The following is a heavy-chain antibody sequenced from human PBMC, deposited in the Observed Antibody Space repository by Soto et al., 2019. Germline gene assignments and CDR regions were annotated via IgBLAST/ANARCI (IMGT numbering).Heavy chain of an antibody. J-gene: IGHJ5*01. CDR3: ARGRYCLTGRCFPNWFDS. CDR2: IYKSATT. Sequence: SETLSLTCSVSGDSISNLDYFWAWIRQPPGQALEYIGYIYKSATTYYNPSFESRVAISVDTSKRQFSLNVTSVTAADTAVYFCARGRYCLTGRCFPNWFDSWGQGALVTVSS. D-gene: IGHD7-27*01. CDR1: GDSISNLDYF. V-gene: IGHV4-30-4*01.